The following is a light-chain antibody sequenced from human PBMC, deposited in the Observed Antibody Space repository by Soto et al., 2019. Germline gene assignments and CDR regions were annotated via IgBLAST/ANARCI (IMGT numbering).Light chain of an antibody. V-gene: IGKV1-39*01. J-gene: IGKJ2*01. CDR3: QQSYTSPRT. Sequence: DVQMTQSPPSLSASVGDRVTITCRASQTIGTYLNWYQKKPGTPPKLLIYDASNLQTGVSSRFSGSGSGAEFALTISSLQPDDFATYYCQQSYTSPRTFGQGTKLDIK. CDR2: DAS. CDR1: QTIGTY.